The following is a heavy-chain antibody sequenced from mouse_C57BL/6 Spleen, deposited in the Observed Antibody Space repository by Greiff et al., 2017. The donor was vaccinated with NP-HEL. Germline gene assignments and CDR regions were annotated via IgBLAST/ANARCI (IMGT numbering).Heavy chain of an antibody. CDR1: GYTFTEYT. D-gene: IGHD1-1*01. Sequence: QVQLQQSGAELVKPFSSVHLSCHASGYTFTEYTIHWVKQRSGQGLEWIGWFYPGSGSIDYNEKFKDKATLTADKSSSTVYMELSRLTSEDSAVYFCARHEEGITTVVATGYFDVWGTGTTVTVSS. CDR3: ARHEEGITTVVATGYFDV. J-gene: IGHJ1*03. V-gene: IGHV1-62-2*01. CDR2: FYPGSGSI.